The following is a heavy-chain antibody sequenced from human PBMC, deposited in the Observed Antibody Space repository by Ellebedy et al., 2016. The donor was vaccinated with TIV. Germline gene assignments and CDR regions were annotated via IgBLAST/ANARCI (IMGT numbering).Heavy chain of an antibody. CDR2: IYWNSNRI. J-gene: IGHJ6*02. D-gene: IGHD1-26*01. V-gene: IGHV3-9*01. CDR3: TKDGPGGRWEGNGMDV. Sequence: GGSLRLXXAASGFTFNNYALSWVRQAPGKGLEWVSGIYWNSNRIDYADSVKGRFTISRDNAKNYLYLQMNSLTAEDTALYYCTKDGPGGRWEGNGMDVWGQGTTVAVSS. CDR1: GFTFNNYA.